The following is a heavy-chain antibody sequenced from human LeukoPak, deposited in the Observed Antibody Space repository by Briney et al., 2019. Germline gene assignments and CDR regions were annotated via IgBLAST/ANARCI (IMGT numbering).Heavy chain of an antibody. CDR1: GFTFSSYW. CDR2: IKQDGSEK. Sequence: GGSLRLSCAASGFTFSSYWMSWVRQAPGQGLEWVANIKQDGSEKYYVDSVKGRFTISRDNAKNSLYLQMNSLRAEDTAVYYCARDTGSNYDFWSGYSNWGQGTLVTVSS. D-gene: IGHD3-3*01. V-gene: IGHV3-7*01. CDR3: ARDTGSNYDFWSGYSN. J-gene: IGHJ4*02.